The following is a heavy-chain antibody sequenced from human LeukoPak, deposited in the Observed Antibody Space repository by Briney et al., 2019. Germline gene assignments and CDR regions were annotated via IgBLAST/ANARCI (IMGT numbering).Heavy chain of an antibody. CDR1: GYTFTGYY. V-gene: IGHV1-2*02. Sequence: GSVKVSCKASGYTFTGYYMHWVRQAPGQGLEWMGWINPNSGGTNYAQKFQGRVTMTRDTSISTAYMELSRLRSDDTAVYYCARGAYYYDSSGSNFGGYWGQGTLLTVSS. J-gene: IGHJ4*02. CDR2: INPNSGGT. D-gene: IGHD3-22*01. CDR3: ARGAYYYDSSGSNFGGY.